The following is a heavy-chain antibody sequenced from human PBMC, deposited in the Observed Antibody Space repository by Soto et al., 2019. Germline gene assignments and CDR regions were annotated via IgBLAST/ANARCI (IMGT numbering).Heavy chain of an antibody. J-gene: IGHJ4*02. Sequence: QVQLVQSGAEVKKPGSSVKVSCKASGGTFSSYTISWVRQAPGQGLEWMGRIIPILGIANYAQKFQGRVTITADKSTSTAYMELSSLRSEDTAVYYCATDIVVVPAATYYFDYWGQGTLVTVSS. V-gene: IGHV1-69*02. D-gene: IGHD2-2*01. CDR3: ATDIVVVPAATYYFDY. CDR2: IIPILGIA. CDR1: GGTFSSYT.